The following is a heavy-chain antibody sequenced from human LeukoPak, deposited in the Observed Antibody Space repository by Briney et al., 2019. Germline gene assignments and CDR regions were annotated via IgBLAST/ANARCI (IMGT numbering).Heavy chain of an antibody. Sequence: SETLSLTCTVSGGSITTYYWSWIRQPPGKGLEWIGFSYYNGNTNYNPSLKSRVTISVDTSKNQFSLKLSSVTAADTAVYYCARDFGPDYYGSGRRQNWFDPWGQGTLVTVSS. J-gene: IGHJ5*02. V-gene: IGHV4-59*12. CDR3: ARDFGPDYYGSGRRQNWFDP. D-gene: IGHD3-10*01. CDR2: SYYNGNT. CDR1: GGSITTYY.